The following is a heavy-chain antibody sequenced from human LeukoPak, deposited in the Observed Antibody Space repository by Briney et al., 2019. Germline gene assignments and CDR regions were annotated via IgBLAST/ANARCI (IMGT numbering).Heavy chain of an antibody. D-gene: IGHD3/OR15-3a*01. CDR1: GYTFTGYH. V-gene: IGHV1-2*02. J-gene: IGHJ6*03. CDR3: AKDRTSQPSYYYYMDV. Sequence: GASVKVSCKASGYTFTGYHMHWVRQAPGQGLEWMGWINPNSGDTNNAQKFQGRVTMTRDTSISTAYMELSSLRSDDTAVYYCAKDRTSQPSYYYYMDVWGEGTTVIVSS. CDR2: INPNSGDT.